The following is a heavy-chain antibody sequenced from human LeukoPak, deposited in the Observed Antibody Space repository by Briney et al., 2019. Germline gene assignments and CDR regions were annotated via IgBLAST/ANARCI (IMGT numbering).Heavy chain of an antibody. CDR1: GGSFSGYY. V-gene: IGHV4-34*01. CDR3: ARLDYYGSGSWGY. D-gene: IGHD3-10*01. Sequence: KPSETLSLTCAVYGGSFSGYYWSWIRQPPGKGLEWIGEINHSGSTNYNPSLKSRVTISVDTSKNQFSLKLSSVTAADTAVYYCARLDYYGSGSWGYWGQGTLVTVSS. CDR2: INHSGST. J-gene: IGHJ4*02.